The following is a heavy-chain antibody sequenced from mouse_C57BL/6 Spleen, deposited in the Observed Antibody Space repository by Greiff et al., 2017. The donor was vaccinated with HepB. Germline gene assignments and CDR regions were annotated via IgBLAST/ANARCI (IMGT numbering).Heavy chain of an antibody. CDR3: GGGGALRGFAY. Sequence: VKLQESGAELARPGASVKLSCKASGYTFTSYGISWVKQRTGQGLEWIGEIYPRSGNTYYNEKFKGKATLTADKSSSTAYMELRSLTSEDSAVYFWGGGGALRGFAYWGQGTLVTVSA. J-gene: IGHJ3*01. CDR1: GYTFTSYG. CDR2: IYPRSGNT. V-gene: IGHV1-81*01.